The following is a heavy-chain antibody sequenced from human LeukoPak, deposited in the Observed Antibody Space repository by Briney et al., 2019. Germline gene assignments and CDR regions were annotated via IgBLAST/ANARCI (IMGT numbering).Heavy chain of an antibody. D-gene: IGHD6-13*01. CDR3: ARGGPAAGRFDY. CDR1: GFTFSSYS. CDR2: ISSSSSYI. Sequence: GGSLRLSCAASGFTFSSYSMNWVRQAPGKGLEWVSSISSSSSYIYYADSVKGRFTISRDNAKNSLYLQMDSQRAEDTAVYYCARGGPAAGRFDYWGQGTLVTVSS. V-gene: IGHV3-21*01. J-gene: IGHJ4*02.